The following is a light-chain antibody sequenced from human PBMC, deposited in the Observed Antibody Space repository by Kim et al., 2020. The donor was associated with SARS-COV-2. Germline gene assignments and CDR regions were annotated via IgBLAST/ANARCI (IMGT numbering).Light chain of an antibody. CDR2: DTS. Sequence: EIVMTQSPATLSVSPGERATLSCKASQSISSSLAWYQQKSGQAPRLLFYDTSTRATGISARFSVSGSGTEFTLTISSLQSEDFAVYYCQQFNNWPLITFGQGTRLEIK. CDR3: QQFNNWPLIT. J-gene: IGKJ5*01. CDR1: QSISSS. V-gene: IGKV3-15*01.